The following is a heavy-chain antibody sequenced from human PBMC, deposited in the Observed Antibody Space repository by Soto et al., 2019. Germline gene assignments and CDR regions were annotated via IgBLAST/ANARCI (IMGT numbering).Heavy chain of an antibody. CDR2: IIPIPGTA. Sequence: QVQLVQSGAEVKKPGSSVKVSCKASGGTFSSYAISWVRQAPGQGLEWMGGIIPIPGTANYAQKFQGSSTITADESTSTAYMELSSLRSEDTAVYYCARSQGSSTSLEIYYYYYYGMDVWGQGTTVTVSS. CDR1: GGTFSSYA. V-gene: IGHV1-69*01. D-gene: IGHD2-2*01. J-gene: IGHJ6*02. CDR3: ARSQGSSTSLEIYYYYYYGMDV.